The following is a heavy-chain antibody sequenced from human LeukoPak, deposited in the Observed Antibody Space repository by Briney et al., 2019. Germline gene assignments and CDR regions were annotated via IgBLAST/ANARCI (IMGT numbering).Heavy chain of an antibody. J-gene: IGHJ4*02. CDR1: GYRFNAYW. CDR3: ARGYCSGGSCYSFDY. V-gene: IGHV5-51*01. D-gene: IGHD2-15*01. Sequence: GESLKISCKGSGYRFNAYWIAWVRQMPGKGLEWMGIIYPDDSDTRYSPSFQGQVTISADNSISTAYLQWSSLKASDTAMYYCARGYCSGGSCYSFDYWGQGTLVTVSS. CDR2: IYPDDSDT.